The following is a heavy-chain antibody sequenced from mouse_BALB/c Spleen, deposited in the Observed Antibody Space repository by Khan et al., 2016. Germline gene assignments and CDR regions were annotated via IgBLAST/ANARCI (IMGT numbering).Heavy chain of an antibody. V-gene: IGHV2-6-7*01. CDR1: GFSIIAYG. CDR3: ARDGWGYYAMDY. CDR2: IWGDGST. Sequence: QVQLKESGPGLVAPSQSLSITCTVSGFSIIAYGVNWVRQPPGKGLEWLGMIWGDGSTDYNSALKSRLNSTKDNSKSQVFLKMNSLQTDDTAKYYCARDGWGYYAMDYWGQGTSVTVSS. D-gene: IGHD2-2*01. J-gene: IGHJ4*01.